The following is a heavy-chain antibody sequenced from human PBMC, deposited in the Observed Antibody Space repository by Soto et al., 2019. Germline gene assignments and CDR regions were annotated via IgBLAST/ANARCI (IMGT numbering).Heavy chain of an antibody. Sequence: PGGSLRLSCAASGFTFSDYWMHWVRQAPGKGLVWVSRINSDGSSTSYADSVKGRFTISRDNAKNTLYLQMNSLRAEDTAVYYCASPLYSSEFDYWGQGTLVTVSS. D-gene: IGHD6-19*01. CDR3: ASPLYSSEFDY. J-gene: IGHJ4*02. CDR2: INSDGSST. CDR1: GFTFSDYW. V-gene: IGHV3-74*01.